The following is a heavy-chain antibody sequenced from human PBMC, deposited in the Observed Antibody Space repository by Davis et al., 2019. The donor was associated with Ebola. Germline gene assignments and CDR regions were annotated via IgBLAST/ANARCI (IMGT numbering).Heavy chain of an antibody. Sequence: PSETLSLTCTVSGGSISSGGYYWSWIRQAPGKGLEWVSSISSSSSYIYYADSVKGRFTISRDNAKNSLYLQMNSLRAEDTALYHCARDGPGGYYGMDVWGQRTTVTVSS. V-gene: IGHV3-21*04. CDR3: ARDGPGGYYGMDV. CDR1: GGSISSGGYY. J-gene: IGHJ6*02. D-gene: IGHD4-23*01. CDR2: ISSSSSYI.